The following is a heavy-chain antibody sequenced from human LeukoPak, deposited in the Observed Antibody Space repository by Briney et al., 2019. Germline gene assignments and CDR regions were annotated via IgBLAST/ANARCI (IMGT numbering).Heavy chain of an antibody. Sequence: KSSETLSLTCTVSGGSIRSSSYYWGWIRHPPGKGLEWIGSIYYSGSTNYNPSLKSRVTISVDTSKNQFSLKLSSVTAADTAVYFCARWAYSGHNRPFDYWGQGTLVTVSS. V-gene: IGHV4-39*07. CDR1: GGSIRSSSYY. J-gene: IGHJ4*02. CDR2: IYYSGST. D-gene: IGHD1-26*01. CDR3: ARWAYSGHNRPFDY.